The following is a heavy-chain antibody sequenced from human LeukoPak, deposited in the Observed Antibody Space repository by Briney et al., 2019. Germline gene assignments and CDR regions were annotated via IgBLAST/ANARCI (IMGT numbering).Heavy chain of an antibody. Sequence: GESLKISCETSGYSFTTDWIGWVRQRPGTGLEWVGAIYPDDSDTRYSPSFQGQVAISADRSIRTAYLKWNSLKASDTGMYYCARQREPSGTVNWFDPWGQGTLVTASS. D-gene: IGHD3-10*01. CDR1: GYSFTTDW. J-gene: IGHJ5*02. CDR3: ARQREPSGTVNWFDP. V-gene: IGHV5-51*01. CDR2: IYPDDSDT.